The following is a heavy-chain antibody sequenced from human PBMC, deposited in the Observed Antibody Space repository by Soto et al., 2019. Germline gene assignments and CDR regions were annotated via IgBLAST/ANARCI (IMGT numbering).Heavy chain of an antibody. Sequence: PGGSLRLSCAASGFTFSSYWMSWVRQAPGKGLEWVANIKQDGSEKYYVDSVKGRFTISRDNAKNSLYLQMNSLRAEDTAVYYCARDSHYDFWSGYSGHDAFDIWGQVTMVTVSS. CDR1: GFTFSSYW. CDR2: IKQDGSEK. D-gene: IGHD3-3*01. CDR3: ARDSHYDFWSGYSGHDAFDI. V-gene: IGHV3-7*01. J-gene: IGHJ3*02.